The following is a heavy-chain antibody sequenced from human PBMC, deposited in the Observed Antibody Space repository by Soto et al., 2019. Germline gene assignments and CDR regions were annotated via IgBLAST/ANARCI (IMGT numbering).Heavy chain of an antibody. CDR2: IIPILDET. CDR3: SVGEAGDYRNPRDDAVDM. D-gene: IGHD4-17*01. Sequence: QIQLVQSGAEVKKPGSSVRVSCKASGGSFRSHAVTWVRQAPGQGLEWMGRIIPILDETKFAQKFQDRVTMTADKSASTVYMDLSSLTSEDTAMYFCSVGEAGDYRNPRDDAVDMWGQGTKVTVSS. CDR1: GGSFRSHA. V-gene: IGHV1-69*02. J-gene: IGHJ3*02.